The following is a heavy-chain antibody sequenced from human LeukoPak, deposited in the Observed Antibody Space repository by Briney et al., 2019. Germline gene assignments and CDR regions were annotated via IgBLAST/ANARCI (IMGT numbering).Heavy chain of an antibody. CDR3: TRRSSDDSSGYYVH. V-gene: IGHV3-73*01. CDR1: GFTFSGSA. CDR2: IRNKANSYAT. Sequence: PGGSLKLSCAASGFTFSGSAMHWVRQASGKGLEWVGRIRNKANSYATAYSGSVKGRFTISRDDSRNTAYLQMNSLKTEDTAVYYCTRRSSDDSSGYYVHWGQGTLVTVSS. J-gene: IGHJ4*02. D-gene: IGHD3-22*01.